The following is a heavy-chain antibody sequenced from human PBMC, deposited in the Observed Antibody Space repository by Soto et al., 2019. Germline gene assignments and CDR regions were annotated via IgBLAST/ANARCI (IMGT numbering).Heavy chain of an antibody. Sequence: GGSLRLSCSASGFTFSSYAMHWVRQAPGKGLEYVSAISSNGGSTYYADSVKGRFTISRDNSKNTLYLQMSSLRAEDTAVYYCASFPKLVPDTKTKIDYWGQGTLVTVSS. J-gene: IGHJ4*02. CDR3: ASFPKLVPDTKTKIDY. D-gene: IGHD6-13*01. V-gene: IGHV3-64D*08. CDR2: ISSNGGST. CDR1: GFTFSSYA.